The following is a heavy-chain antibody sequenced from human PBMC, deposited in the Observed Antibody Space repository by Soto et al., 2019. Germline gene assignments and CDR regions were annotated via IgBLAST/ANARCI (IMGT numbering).Heavy chain of an antibody. CDR2: ISSSSSYT. Sequence: QVQLVESGGGLVKPGGSLRLSCAASGFTFSDYYMSWIRQAPGKGLEWVSYISSSSSYTNYADSVKGRFTISRDNAKNSLYLQMNSLRAEDTAVDYCARAVAGTYYYCGMDVWGQGTTITVSS. CDR3: ARAVAGTYYYCGMDV. CDR1: GFTFSDYY. V-gene: IGHV3-11*05. J-gene: IGHJ6*02. D-gene: IGHD6-19*01.